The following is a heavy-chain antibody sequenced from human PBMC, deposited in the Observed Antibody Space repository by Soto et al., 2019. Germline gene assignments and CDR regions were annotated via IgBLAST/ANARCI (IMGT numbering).Heavy chain of an antibody. CDR2: ISSSSSYI. Sequence: VQLVESGGGLVKPGGSLRLSCAASGFTFSSYSMNWVRQAPGKGLEWVSSISSSSSYIYYADSVKGRFTISRDNAKNSLYLQMNSLRAEDTAVYYCAIRSGSGYYFDYWGQGTLVTVSS. D-gene: IGHD3-3*01. CDR1: GFTFSSYS. V-gene: IGHV3-21*01. CDR3: AIRSGSGYYFDY. J-gene: IGHJ4*02.